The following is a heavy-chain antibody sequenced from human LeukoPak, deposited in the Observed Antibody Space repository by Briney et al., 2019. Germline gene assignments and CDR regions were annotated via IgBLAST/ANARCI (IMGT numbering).Heavy chain of an antibody. CDR1: GFTFSNAC. CDR3: TRDWYHAFDF. Sequence: PGGSLRLSCAASGFTFSNACMNWVRQAPGKGLEWVGRIKKRSDGGTTDYAAPVKDRFIISRDDSQDTLYLQMNTLKTEDTAVYYCTRDWYHAFDFWGQGTVVTVSS. D-gene: IGHD3-9*01. J-gene: IGHJ3*01. V-gene: IGHV3-15*07. CDR2: IKKRSDGGTT.